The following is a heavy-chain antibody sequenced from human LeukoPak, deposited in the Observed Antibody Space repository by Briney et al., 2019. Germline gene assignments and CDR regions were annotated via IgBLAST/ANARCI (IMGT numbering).Heavy chain of an antibody. D-gene: IGHD1-26*01. Sequence: GESLKISCKGSGYSFTSYWIGWVRQMPGKDLEWMRIIYPGDSDTRYSPSFQGQVTISADKSITTAYLQWSSLKASDTAMYYCARRGNYYEFDCWGQGTLVTVSS. CDR3: ARRGNYYEFDC. CDR1: GYSFTSYW. CDR2: IYPGDSDT. J-gene: IGHJ4*02. V-gene: IGHV5-51*01.